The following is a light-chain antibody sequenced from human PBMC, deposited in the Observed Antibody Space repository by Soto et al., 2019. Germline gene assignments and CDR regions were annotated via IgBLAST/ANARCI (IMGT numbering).Light chain of an antibody. CDR1: SSDVGAYNY. CDR3: SSYTSSSTLV. J-gene: IGLJ1*01. V-gene: IGLV2-14*01. CDR2: EVS. Sequence: QSALTQPASESGSPGQSITISCTGTSSDVGAYNYVSWYQQHPGKAPKLMIYEVSHRPSGVSNRFSGSKSGNTASLTISGLQAEDEADYYCSSYTSSSTLVFGTGIKLTVL.